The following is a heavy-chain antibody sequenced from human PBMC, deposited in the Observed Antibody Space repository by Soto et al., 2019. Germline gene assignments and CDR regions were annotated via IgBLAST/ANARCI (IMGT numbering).Heavy chain of an antibody. CDR1: GGSFKSGSYS. Sequence: SETLSRTCTVSGGSFKSGSYSWTWIRQPPGKELEWIGYVYHTERTSYNPSLKSRVSISMGTSKNQFSLNLDSLTAADTAAYIRARDSVYLDSSGEWTLVTVS. CDR2: VYHTERT. J-gene: IGHJ4*02. CDR3: ARDSVYLDS. V-gene: IGHV4-61*01.